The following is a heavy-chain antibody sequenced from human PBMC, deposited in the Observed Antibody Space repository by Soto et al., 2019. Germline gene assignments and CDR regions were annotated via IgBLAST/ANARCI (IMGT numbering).Heavy chain of an antibody. V-gene: IGHV3-74*01. D-gene: IGHD3-10*01. CDR2: INGDGSST. Sequence: EVQLVESGGGLVQPGGSLRLSCAASGFTFRPFRMYWVRQAPGKGLVWVSHINGDGSSTTYADSVKGRFTISRDNAKNTLYLQMSSLRAEDTAVYYCAKGGDYGSVHYWGQGTLVTVSS. CDR1: GFTFRPFR. CDR3: AKGGDYGSVHY. J-gene: IGHJ4*02.